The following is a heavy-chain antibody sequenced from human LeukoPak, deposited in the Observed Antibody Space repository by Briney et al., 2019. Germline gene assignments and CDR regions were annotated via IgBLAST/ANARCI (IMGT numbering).Heavy chain of an antibody. CDR1: GFTFDDYA. J-gene: IGHJ6*02. V-gene: IGHV3-9*01. CDR3: ARTRGYYYGMDV. D-gene: IGHD3-10*01. CDR2: ISWNSGSI. Sequence: GGSLRLSCAASGFTFDDYAMHWVRQAPGKGLEWVSGISWNSGSIGYADSVKGRFTISRDNAKNSLYLQMNSLRAEDTAVYYCARTRGYYYGMDVWGQGTTVTVSS.